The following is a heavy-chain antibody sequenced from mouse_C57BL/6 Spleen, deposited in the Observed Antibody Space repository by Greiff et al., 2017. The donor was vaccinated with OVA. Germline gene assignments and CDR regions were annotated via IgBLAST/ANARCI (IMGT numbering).Heavy chain of an antibody. V-gene: IGHV1-26*01. J-gene: IGHJ2*01. CDR2: INPNNGGT. Sequence: EVQLQQSGPELVKPGASVKISCKASGYTFTDYYMNWVKQSHGKSLEWIGDINPNNGGTSYNQKFKGKATLTVDKSSSTAYMELRSLTSEDSAVYYCARAELTGTEGDYWGQGTTLTVSS. D-gene: IGHD4-1*01. CDR1: GYTFTDYY. CDR3: ARAELTGTEGDY.